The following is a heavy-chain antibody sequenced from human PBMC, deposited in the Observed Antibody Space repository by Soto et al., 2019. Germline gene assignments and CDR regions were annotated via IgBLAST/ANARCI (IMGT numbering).Heavy chain of an antibody. CDR2: ISDEGDNT. D-gene: IGHD3-22*01. V-gene: IGHV3-64*04. CDR3: ARNYYDSGGGFAY. J-gene: IGHJ4*02. Sequence: PSETLSLTCTVSGGSISSSSYYWGWIRQAPGKGLAYVSGISDEGDNTYYADSVKGRLTISRDNSKNTLYLQMNSLRAEDTAVYYCARNYYDSGGGFAYWGQGTLVTVPS. CDR1: GGSISSSSYY.